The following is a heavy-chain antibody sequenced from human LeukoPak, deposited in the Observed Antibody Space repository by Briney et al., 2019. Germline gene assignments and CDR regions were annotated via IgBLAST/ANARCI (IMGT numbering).Heavy chain of an antibody. CDR1: GGSISSYY. V-gene: IGHV4-59*08. D-gene: IGHD2-21*02. Sequence: SETLSLTCTVSGGSISSYYWSWIRQPPGKGLEWIEYIYYSGSTNYNPSLKSRVTISVDTSKNQFSLKLSSVTAADTAVYYCARHGHEGVVTDQGSHHFDYWGQGTLVTVSS. CDR2: IYYSGST. J-gene: IGHJ4*02. CDR3: ARHGHEGVVTDQGSHHFDY.